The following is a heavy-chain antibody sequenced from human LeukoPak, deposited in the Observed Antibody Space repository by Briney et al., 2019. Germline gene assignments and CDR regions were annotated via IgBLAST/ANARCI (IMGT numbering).Heavy chain of an antibody. D-gene: IGHD3-22*01. CDR1: GFTFSAYS. CDR3: ARGRYYDTSAYNYFDP. J-gene: IGHJ5*02. Sequence: GGSLRLSCAASGFTFSAYSMNWIRQAPGKGLERISYISGSGRSTFSADSVRGRFTISRDNANNSLFLQMNSLRAEDTAVYYCARGRYYDTSAYNYFDPWGQGTLVTVSS. CDR2: ISGSGRST. V-gene: IGHV3-48*01.